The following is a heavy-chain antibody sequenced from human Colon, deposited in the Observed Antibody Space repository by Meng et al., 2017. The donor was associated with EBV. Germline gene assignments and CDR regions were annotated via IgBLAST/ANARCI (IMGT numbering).Heavy chain of an antibody. CDR3: VRVMRYQLLRFFDY. CDR2: IYHGGSP. J-gene: IGHJ4*02. Sequence: QVQLQESGPELVKPSGTLSLTCAVSGDSVRGVTWWTWVRQPPGKGLEWIGEIYHGGSPNYNPSLESRVTISVDKSKNQFSLDLTSVTAADTAVYFCVRVMRYQLLRFFDYWGQGILVTVSS. D-gene: IGHD2-2*01. CDR1: GDSVRGVTW. V-gene: IGHV4-4*02.